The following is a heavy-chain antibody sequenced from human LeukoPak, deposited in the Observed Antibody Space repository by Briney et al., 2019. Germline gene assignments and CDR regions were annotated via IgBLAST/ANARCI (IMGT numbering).Heavy chain of an antibody. V-gene: IGHV4-59*08. J-gene: IGHJ4*02. Sequence: SETLSLTCSVSGGPISNYYWSWVRQPPGKGLEWIGYIQYSGITKYSPSVQSRVAISLDTSRNQFSLKLTSVTAADTAVYYCASSGNYYFTLDYWGQGTLVTVSS. CDR2: IQYSGIT. CDR3: ASSGNYYFTLDY. CDR1: GGPISNYY. D-gene: IGHD3-10*01.